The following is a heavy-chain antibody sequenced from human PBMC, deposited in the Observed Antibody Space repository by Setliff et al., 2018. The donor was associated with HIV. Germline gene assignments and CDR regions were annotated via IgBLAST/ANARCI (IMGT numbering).Heavy chain of an antibody. CDR2: MHASGST. CDR1: GGSISSGNHY. V-gene: IGHV4-61*09. Sequence: PSETLSLTCTVSGGSISSGNHYWAWIRQPAGKRLEWIGHMHASGSTYYNPSLNSRASISVDTSNSQVSLRLTSVTAADTAVYYCAREIPFRWNANMWDYYAMDVWGQGITVTVSS. D-gene: IGHD1-1*01. J-gene: IGHJ6*02. CDR3: AREIPFRWNANMWDYYAMDV.